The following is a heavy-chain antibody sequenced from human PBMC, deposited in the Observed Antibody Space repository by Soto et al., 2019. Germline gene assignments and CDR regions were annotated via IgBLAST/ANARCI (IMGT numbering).Heavy chain of an antibody. V-gene: IGHV4-59*01. CDR2: IYYSGST. D-gene: IGHD2-15*01. CDR3: ARAGYLGYCSGGSCYMPDY. Sequence: SETLSLTCTVSGGSINNYYWSWIRQPPGKGLEFIGYIYYSGSTNHNPSLKGRVTISVDTSKNQFSLKLTSVTAADTAVYYCARAGYLGYCSGGSCYMPDYWGQGSLVTVPQ. CDR1: GGSINNYY. J-gene: IGHJ4*02.